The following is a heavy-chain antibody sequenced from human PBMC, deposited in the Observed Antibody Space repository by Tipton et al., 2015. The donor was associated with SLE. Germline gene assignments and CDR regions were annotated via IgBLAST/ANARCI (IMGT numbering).Heavy chain of an antibody. CDR3: ARQLNTAFDF. CDR1: GFTFSSHW. Sequence: SLRLSCTASGFTFSSHWMHWVRQAPGKGLVWVSGINGDGSSTMFADSVKGRFTISRDNAKNTLYLQMNSLRAEDTALYFCARQLNTAFDFWSRRTLVTVSS. J-gene: IGHJ4*02. V-gene: IGHV3-74*03. CDR2: INGDGSST. D-gene: IGHD3-3*01.